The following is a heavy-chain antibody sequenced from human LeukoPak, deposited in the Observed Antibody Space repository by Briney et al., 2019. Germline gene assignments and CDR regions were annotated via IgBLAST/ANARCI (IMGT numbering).Heavy chain of an antibody. CDR2: INTDGSNT. CDR3: ARGVNGDSRFDP. J-gene: IGHJ5*02. V-gene: IGHV3-74*01. Sequence: PGGSLRLSCAASGFTLSTYWMHWVRHVPGKGLVWVSRINTDGSNTRYADSVKGRFTISRDNAKNTLYLQMNSLRAEDTAVYFCARGVNGDSRFDPWGQGTLVTVSS. CDR1: GFTLSTYW. D-gene: IGHD4-17*01.